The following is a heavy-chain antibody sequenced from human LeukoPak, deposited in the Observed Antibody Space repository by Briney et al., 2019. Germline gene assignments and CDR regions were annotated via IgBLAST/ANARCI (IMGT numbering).Heavy chain of an antibody. D-gene: IGHD1-26*01. J-gene: IGHJ5*02. CDR3: ASEAGVEPTYGWFDP. V-gene: IGHV3-30*02. CDR1: GFTFSSYG. Sequence: GGSLRLSCAASGFTFSSYGMHWVRQAPGKGLDWVAFIRYDGRNKYYADSVKGRFTISRDNSKNTLYLQMNSLRAEDTAVYYCASEAGVEPTYGWFDPWGQGTLVTVSS. CDR2: IRYDGRNK.